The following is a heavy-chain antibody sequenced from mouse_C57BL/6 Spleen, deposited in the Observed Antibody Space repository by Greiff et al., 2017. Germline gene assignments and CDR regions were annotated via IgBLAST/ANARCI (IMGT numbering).Heavy chain of an antibody. CDR1: GYTFTEYT. J-gene: IGHJ2*01. D-gene: IGHD4-1*01. CDR3: ARHEERLGREGYYFDY. CDR2: FYPGSGSI. Sequence: LVESGAELVKPGASVKLSCKASGYTFTEYTIHWVKQRSGQGLEWIGWFYPGSGSIKYNEKFKDKATLTADKSSSTVYMELSRLTSEDSAVYFCARHEERLGREGYYFDYWGQGTTLTVSS. V-gene: IGHV1-62-2*01.